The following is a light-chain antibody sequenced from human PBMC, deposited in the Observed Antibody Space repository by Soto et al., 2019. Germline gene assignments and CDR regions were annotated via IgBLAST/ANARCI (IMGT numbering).Light chain of an antibody. CDR2: GAS. V-gene: IGKV3-20*01. CDR3: QQYDNSPAPT. CDR1: QRVTSKY. Sequence: EIVLTQSPGTLPLSPGERATLSCRASQRVTSKYIAWYQHKPGQAPSLLIHGASRRATGIPDRFSGSGSGTDFTLTISRLEPEDFAVYYCQQYDNSPAPTFGGGTKVDIK. J-gene: IGKJ4*01.